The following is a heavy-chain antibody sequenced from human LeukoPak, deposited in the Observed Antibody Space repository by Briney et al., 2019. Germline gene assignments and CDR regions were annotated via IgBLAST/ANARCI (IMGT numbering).Heavy chain of an antibody. V-gene: IGHV3-53*01. CDR1: GFTVSSNY. CDR2: IYSGGIT. Sequence: PGGSLRLSCAASGFTVSSNYMSWVRQAPGKGLEWVSVIYSGGITYYADSLTGRFTISRDNSKNTPYLQMNNLRAEDTAVYYCATHYYDSSGYYYDHAFDIWGQGTMVTVSS. J-gene: IGHJ3*02. D-gene: IGHD3-22*01. CDR3: ATHYYDSSGYYYDHAFDI.